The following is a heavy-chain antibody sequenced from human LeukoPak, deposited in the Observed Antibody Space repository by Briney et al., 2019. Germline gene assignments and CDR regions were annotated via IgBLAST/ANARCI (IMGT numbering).Heavy chain of an antibody. D-gene: IGHD2-21*01. J-gene: IGHJ3*02. Sequence: GESLKISCKGSGYSFTSYWIGWVRQMPGKGLEWMGIIYPGDSDTKYSPTFQGQVTISADRSTSTAYLQWSSLKASDTAMYYCARPTAYCDMSKRAFDIWGQGTMVTVSS. CDR1: GYSFTSYW. CDR2: IYPGDSDT. CDR3: ARPTAYCDMSKRAFDI. V-gene: IGHV5-51*01.